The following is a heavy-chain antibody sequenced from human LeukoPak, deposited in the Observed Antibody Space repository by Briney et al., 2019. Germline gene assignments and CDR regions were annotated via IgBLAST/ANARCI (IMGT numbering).Heavy chain of an antibody. D-gene: IGHD5-18*01. Sequence: GRSLRLSCAASGFTFSSYGMDWVRQAPGKGLEWVAVIWYDGSNENYADSVKGRFTISRDNSQNTLYLQMNSLRAEDTAVYYCARDVGIRLWFRDYYGLDVWGQGTTVTVSS. V-gene: IGHV3-33*01. CDR3: ARDVGIRLWFRDYYGLDV. CDR2: IWYDGSNE. CDR1: GFTFSSYG. J-gene: IGHJ6*02.